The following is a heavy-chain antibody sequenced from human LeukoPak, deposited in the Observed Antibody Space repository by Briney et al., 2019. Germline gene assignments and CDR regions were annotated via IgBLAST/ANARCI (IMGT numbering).Heavy chain of an antibody. CDR3: ARDPTYYYDSSGYYN. J-gene: IGHJ4*02. V-gene: IGHV1-69*05. CDR1: GGTFSSYA. Sequence: SVKVSCKASGGTFSSYAISWVRQAPGQGLEWMGGIIPIFGTANYAQKFQGRVTITTDESTSTAYMELSSLRSEDTAVYYCARDPTYYYDSSGYYNWGQGTLVTVSS. D-gene: IGHD3-22*01. CDR2: IIPIFGTA.